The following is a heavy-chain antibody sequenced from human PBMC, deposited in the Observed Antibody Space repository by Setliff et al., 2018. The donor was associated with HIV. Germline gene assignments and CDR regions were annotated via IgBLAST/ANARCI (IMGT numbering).Heavy chain of an antibody. CDR1: GYTFNTYP. CDR2: INAGNGNT. CDR3: AVYGSPTYYFDY. Sequence: ASVKVSCKASGYTFNTYPINWIRQAPGQGLEWMGWINAGNGNTIYSQRFQGRVTMTRDTSTSTVFMDLSSLSFEDTAVYNCAVYGSPTYYFDYWGQGTPVTVSS. V-gene: IGHV1-3*01. D-gene: IGHD6-13*01. J-gene: IGHJ4*02.